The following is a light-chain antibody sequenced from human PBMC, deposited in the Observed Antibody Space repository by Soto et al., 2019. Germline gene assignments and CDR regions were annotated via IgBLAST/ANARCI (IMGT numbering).Light chain of an antibody. J-gene: IGLJ2*01. Sequence: QSALTQPASVSGSPGQSITISCTGTSGVIGGYNYVSWYQQHPGKAPKLLISEVTNRPSGVSNRFSGSKSGNTASLTISGLQSEDEADYYCSSYTTASTPVVFGGGTKLTVL. CDR2: EVT. V-gene: IGLV2-14*01. CDR3: SSYTTASTPVV. CDR1: SGVIGGYNY.